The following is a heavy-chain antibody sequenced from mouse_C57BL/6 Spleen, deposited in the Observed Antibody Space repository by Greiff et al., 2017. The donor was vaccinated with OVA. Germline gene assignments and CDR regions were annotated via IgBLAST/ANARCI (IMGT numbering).Heavy chain of an antibody. V-gene: IGHV3-6*01. J-gene: IGHJ2*01. CDR1: GYSITSGYY. D-gene: IGHD2-3*01. Sequence: VQLKQSGPGLVKPSQSLSLTCSVTGYSITSGYYWNWIRQFPGNKLEWMGYISYDGSNNYNPSLKNRISITRDTSKNQFFLKLNSVTTEDTATYYCAREGEAYDDDYWGQGTTLTVSS. CDR3: AREGEAYDDDY. CDR2: ISYDGSN.